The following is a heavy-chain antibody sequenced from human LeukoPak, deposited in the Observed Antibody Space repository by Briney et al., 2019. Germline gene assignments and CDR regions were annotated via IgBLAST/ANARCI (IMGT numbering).Heavy chain of an antibody. CDR2: ISGSGGST. J-gene: IGHJ4*02. V-gene: IGHV3-23*01. D-gene: IGHD6-13*01. CDR1: GFTFSNAW. Sequence: GGSLRLSCAASGFTFSNAWMSWVRQAPGKGLEWVSGISGSGGSTYYADSVKGRFTISRDNSKNTVYLQMNSLRPEDTAIYYCAKDRVTSAGTRFDYWGQGTLVTVSS. CDR3: AKDRVTSAGTRFDY.